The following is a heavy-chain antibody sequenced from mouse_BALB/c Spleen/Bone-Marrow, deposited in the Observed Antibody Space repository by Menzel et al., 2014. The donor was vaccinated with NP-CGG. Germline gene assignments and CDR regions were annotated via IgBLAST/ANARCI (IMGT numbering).Heavy chain of an antibody. Sequence: QVQLQQSGAELVKPGASVKLSCKASGYTFTSYWMHWVKQRPGQGLEWIGEIDPSDSYTNHNQKFKGKAALTVDKSSSTAYVQLSSLTSEDSAVYYCARWLLGYAMDYWGQGTSVTVSS. V-gene: IGHV1-69*02. CDR1: GYTFTSYW. J-gene: IGHJ4*01. CDR2: IDPSDSYT. D-gene: IGHD2-3*01. CDR3: ARWLLGYAMDY.